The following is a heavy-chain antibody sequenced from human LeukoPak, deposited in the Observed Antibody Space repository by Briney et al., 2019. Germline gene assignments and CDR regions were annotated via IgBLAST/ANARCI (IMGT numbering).Heavy chain of an antibody. CDR2: IYYSGST. V-gene: IGHV4-61*01. Sequence: SETLPLTCTVSGGSVSSGSYYWSWIRQPPGKGLEWIGYIYYSGSTNYSPSLKSRVTISVDTSKNQFSLKLSSVTAADTAVYYCARRDGYNWYYLDYWGQGTLVTVSS. D-gene: IGHD5-24*01. CDR1: GGSVSSGSYY. J-gene: IGHJ4*02. CDR3: ARRDGYNWYYLDY.